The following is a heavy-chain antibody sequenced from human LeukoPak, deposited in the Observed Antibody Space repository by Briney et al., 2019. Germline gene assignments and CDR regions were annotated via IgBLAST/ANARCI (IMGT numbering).Heavy chain of an antibody. V-gene: IGHV3-64*01. Sequence: PGGSLRLSCAASGFTFSSYAMHWVRQAPGMGLEYVSAISSNGGSTYYANSVKGRFTISRDNAKNSLYLQMNSLRAEDTAVYYCARAIAAAGLTYGMDVWGQGTTVTVSS. CDR1: GFTFSSYA. CDR3: ARAIAAAGLTYGMDV. J-gene: IGHJ6*02. CDR2: ISSNGGST. D-gene: IGHD6-13*01.